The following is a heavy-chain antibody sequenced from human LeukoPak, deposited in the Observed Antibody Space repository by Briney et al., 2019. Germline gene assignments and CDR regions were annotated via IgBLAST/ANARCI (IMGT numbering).Heavy chain of an antibody. D-gene: IGHD3-22*01. CDR1: GGSFSGYY. J-gene: IGHJ4*02. Sequence: SETLSLTCAVYGGSFSGYYWSWIRQPPGKGLEWIGEINHSGSTNYNPSLKSRVTISVDTSKNQFSLKLSSVTAADTAVYYCARVNYYDSSGYYYLYFDYWGQGTLVTVSS. CDR2: INHSGST. CDR3: ARVNYYDSSGYYYLYFDY. V-gene: IGHV4-34*01.